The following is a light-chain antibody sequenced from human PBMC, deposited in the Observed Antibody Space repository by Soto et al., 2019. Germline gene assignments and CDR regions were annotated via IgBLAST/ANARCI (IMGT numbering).Light chain of an antibody. V-gene: IGLV1-40*01. CDR1: RSNIGAGYD. CDR3: QSYDSSLSGSV. CDR2: GNS. J-gene: IGLJ3*02. Sequence: QSVLTQPPSVSGAPGQRVTISCTGSRSNIGAGYDVHWYQQLPGTAPKLLIYGNSNRPSGVPDRFSGSKSGTSASLAITGLQAKDEADYYCQSYDSSLSGSVFGGGTKLTVL.